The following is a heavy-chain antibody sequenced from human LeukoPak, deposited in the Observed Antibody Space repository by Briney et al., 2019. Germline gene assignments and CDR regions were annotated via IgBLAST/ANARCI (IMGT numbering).Heavy chain of an antibody. CDR3: AREWADAFDI. CDR2: IIPIFGTA. CDR1: GYTFTGYY. Sequence: GASVKVSCKASGYTFTGYYMHWVRQAPGQGLEWMGGIIPIFGTANYAQKFQGRVTITADESTSTAYMELSSLRSEDTAVYYCAREWADAFDIWGQGTMVTVSS. J-gene: IGHJ3*02. D-gene: IGHD1-26*01. V-gene: IGHV1-69*13.